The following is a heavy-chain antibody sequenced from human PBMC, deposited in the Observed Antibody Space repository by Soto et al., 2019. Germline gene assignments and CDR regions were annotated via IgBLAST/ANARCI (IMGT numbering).Heavy chain of an antibody. CDR2: IYPGDSDT. V-gene: IGHV5-51*01. Sequence: PGESLKISCQGSGYSFANYWIAWVRQMPGKGLEWVGVIYPGDSDTRYSPSFRGQVTISAEKSISHVYLQWSSLKASDTAMYYCARNRLRQYYYGMDVWGQGTTVTVSS. J-gene: IGHJ6*02. CDR1: GYSFANYW. CDR3: ARNRLRQYYYGMDV. D-gene: IGHD3-10*01.